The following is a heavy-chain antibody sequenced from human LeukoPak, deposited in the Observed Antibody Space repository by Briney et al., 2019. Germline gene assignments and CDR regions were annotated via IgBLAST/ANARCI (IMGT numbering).Heavy chain of an antibody. CDR2: ISWNSGSI. D-gene: IGHD2-2*01. CDR3: AKDIGGFQLLSMFGLVDY. CDR1: GFTFDDYA. V-gene: IGHV3-9*01. Sequence: QSGGSLRLSCAASGFTFDDYAMHWVRQAPGKGLEWVLGISWNSGSIGYADSVKGRFTISRDNAKNSLYLQMNSLRAEDTALYYCAKDIGGFQLLSMFGLVDYWGQGTLVTVSS. J-gene: IGHJ4*02.